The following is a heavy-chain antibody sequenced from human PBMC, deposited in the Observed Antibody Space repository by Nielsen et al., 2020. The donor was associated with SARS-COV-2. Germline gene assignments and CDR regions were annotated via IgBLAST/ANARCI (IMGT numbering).Heavy chain of an antibody. J-gene: IGHJ4*02. CDR2: ISYDGSNK. V-gene: IGHV3-30*04. CDR1: GFTFSSYA. D-gene: IGHD3-16*01. Sequence: GGSLRLSCAASGFTFSSYAMHWVRQAPGKGLEWVAVISYDGSNKYYADSVKGRFTISRDNSKNTLYLQMNSLRAEDTAVYYCARDAGGFDYWGQGTLITVSS. CDR3: ARDAGGFDY.